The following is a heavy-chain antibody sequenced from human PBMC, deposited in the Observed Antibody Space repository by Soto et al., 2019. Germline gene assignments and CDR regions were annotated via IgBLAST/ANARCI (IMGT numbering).Heavy chain of an antibody. Sequence: QVQLVQSGTEVKKPGASVKVTCKASGYTFTTYGLTWVRQAPGQGLEWMGWISPHNGNTNYPQKFQGRVTMTTDTSTGTAYMELRSLTSDDTAAYYCAREYYDILTGYRGLNYWGQGTLVTVSS. CDR3: AREYYDILTGYRGLNY. D-gene: IGHD3-9*01. V-gene: IGHV1-18*04. J-gene: IGHJ4*02. CDR1: GYTFTTYG. CDR2: ISPHNGNT.